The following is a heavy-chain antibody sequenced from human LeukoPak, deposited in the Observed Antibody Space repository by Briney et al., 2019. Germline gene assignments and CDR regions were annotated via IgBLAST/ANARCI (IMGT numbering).Heavy chain of an antibody. CDR2: IIPIFGTA. CDR1: GGTFSSYA. J-gene: IGHJ4*02. D-gene: IGHD1-26*01. CDR3: ARRVGATKGMFDY. Sequence: EASVKVSCKASGGTFSSYAISWVRQAPGQGLEWMGGIIPIFGTANYAQKFQGRVTITADKSTSTAYMELSSLRSEDTAVYYCARRVGATKGMFDYWGQGTLVTVSS. V-gene: IGHV1-69*06.